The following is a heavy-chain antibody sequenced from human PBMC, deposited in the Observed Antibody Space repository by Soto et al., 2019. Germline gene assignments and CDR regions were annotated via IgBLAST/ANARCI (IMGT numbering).Heavy chain of an antibody. CDR1: GGSFSGYY. CDR2: INHSGST. D-gene: IGHD3-10*01. V-gene: IGHV4-34*01. J-gene: IGHJ4*02. CDR3: ARGCRFGGAPDFNN. Sequence: PSESLSLTCAVYGGSFSGYYWSWIRQPPGKGLEWIGEINHSGSTNYNPSLKSRVTISVDTSKNQFSLKLSSVTAADTAVYYCARGCRFGGAPDFNNGGQETRFTVSS.